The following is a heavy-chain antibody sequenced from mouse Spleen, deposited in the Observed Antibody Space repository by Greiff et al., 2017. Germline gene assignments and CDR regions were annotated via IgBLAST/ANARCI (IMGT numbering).Heavy chain of an antibody. CDR1: GYTFTSYW. Sequence: QVQLQQPGAELVRPGSSVKLSCKASGYTFTSYWMHWVKQRPIQGLEWIGNIDPSDSETHYNQKFKDKATLTVDKSSSTAYMQLSSLTSEDSAVYCCARGGSGYAFAYWGQGTLVTVSA. J-gene: IGHJ3*01. D-gene: IGHD3-1*01. V-gene: IGHV1-52*01. CDR3: ARGGSGYAFAY. CDR2: IDPSDSET.